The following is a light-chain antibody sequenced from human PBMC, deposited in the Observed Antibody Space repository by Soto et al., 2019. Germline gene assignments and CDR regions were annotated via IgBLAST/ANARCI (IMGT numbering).Light chain of an antibody. CDR2: DAS. CDR3: RQSYRTTWT. Sequence: DVQMTQSPSALAASVGDRVTITCRASENIKNWLAWYQQTPGKAPKVLISDASRLETGVPSGFSGSGSETDFTLTISSLHPEDFATYSCRQSYRTTWTFGQGTKVDIK. V-gene: IGKV1-5*01. CDR1: ENIKNW. J-gene: IGKJ1*01.